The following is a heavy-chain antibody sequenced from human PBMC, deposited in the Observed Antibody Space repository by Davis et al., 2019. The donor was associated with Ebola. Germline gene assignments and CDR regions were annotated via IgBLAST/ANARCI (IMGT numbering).Heavy chain of an antibody. CDR1: GYTFISYG. J-gene: IGHJ4*02. CDR2: MNPGSGNT. Sequence: ASVKVSCKTSGYTFISYGISWVRQATGQGLEWMGWMNPGSGNTGLAQKFQGRITMTRNTSITTAYMELSSLRSEDTAVYYCARGWSSGDSLGGWGQGTLVTVSS. CDR3: ARGWSSGDSLGG. D-gene: IGHD6-19*01. V-gene: IGHV1-8*02.